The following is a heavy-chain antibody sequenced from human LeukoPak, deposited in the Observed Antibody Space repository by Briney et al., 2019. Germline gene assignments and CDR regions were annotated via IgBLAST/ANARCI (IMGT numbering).Heavy chain of an antibody. CDR1: GYTFTGYY. CDR2: INPNSGGT. CDR3: ARDLGIQLWLLGSFDI. J-gene: IGHJ3*02. V-gene: IGHV1-2*02. Sequence: GASVKVSCKASGYTFTGYYMHWVRQAPGQGLEWMGWINPNSGGTNYAQKFQGRVTMTRDTSISTAYMELSRLRSDDTAVYYCARDLGIQLWLLGSFDIWGQGTMVTVSS. D-gene: IGHD5-18*01.